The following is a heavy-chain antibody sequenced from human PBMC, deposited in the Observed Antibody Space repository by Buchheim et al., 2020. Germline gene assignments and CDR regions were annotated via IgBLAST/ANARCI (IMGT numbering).Heavy chain of an antibody. CDR1: GFTFSSYG. D-gene: IGHD6-19*01. V-gene: IGHV3-30*18. CDR3: AKATAVAGTLVDY. J-gene: IGHJ4*02. Sequence: QVQLVESGGGVVQPGRSLRLSCAASGFTFSSYGMHWVRQAPGKGLEWVAVISYDGSNKYYADSVKGRFTISRDNSKNTLYLQMNSLRAEDTAVYYCAKATAVAGTLVDYWGQGTL. CDR2: ISYDGSNK.